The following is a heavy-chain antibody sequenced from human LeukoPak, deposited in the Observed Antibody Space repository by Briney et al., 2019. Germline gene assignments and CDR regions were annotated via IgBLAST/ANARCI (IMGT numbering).Heavy chain of an antibody. CDR3: ARGSSWGVDY. D-gene: IGHD6-13*01. CDR2: ISSSSTI. Sequence: GGSLRLSCAASGFTFSSYSMNWVRQAPGKGLEWVSYISSSSTIYYADSVKGRFTISRDNAKNSLYLQMNSLRAEDTAVYYCARGSSWGVDYWGQGTLVIVSS. V-gene: IGHV3-48*01. J-gene: IGHJ4*02. CDR1: GFTFSSYS.